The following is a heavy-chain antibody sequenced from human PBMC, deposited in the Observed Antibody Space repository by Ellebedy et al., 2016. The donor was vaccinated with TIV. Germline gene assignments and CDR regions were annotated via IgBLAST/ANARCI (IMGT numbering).Heavy chain of an antibody. CDR2: ISGSGDST. Sequence: PGGSLRLSCAASGFIFNSYAMSWVRQAPGKGLEWVSGISGSGDSTYYADSVKGRFTISRDNSKNTLYLQMNSLRAEDTAVYYCAKDVEWFGESLLATGMDVWGQGTTVTVSS. V-gene: IGHV3-23*01. CDR1: GFIFNSYA. J-gene: IGHJ6*02. D-gene: IGHD3-10*01. CDR3: AKDVEWFGESLLATGMDV.